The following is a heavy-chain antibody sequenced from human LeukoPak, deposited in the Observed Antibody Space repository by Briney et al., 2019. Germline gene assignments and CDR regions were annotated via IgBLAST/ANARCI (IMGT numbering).Heavy chain of an antibody. D-gene: IGHD4-17*01. Sequence: GGSLRLSCAASGFTFSSYGMSWVRQVPGKGLEWVPAIGGSGDTTYYADSVKGRFTISRDNSKNTLYLQMISLRAEDTAVYYCAKRSPYGDYAAAYLDYWGQGTLVTVSS. CDR2: IGGSGDTT. V-gene: IGHV3-23*01. CDR3: AKRSPYGDYAAAYLDY. J-gene: IGHJ4*02. CDR1: GFTFSSYG.